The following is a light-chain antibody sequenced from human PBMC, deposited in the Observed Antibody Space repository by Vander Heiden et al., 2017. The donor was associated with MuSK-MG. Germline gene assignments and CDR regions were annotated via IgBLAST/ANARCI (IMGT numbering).Light chain of an antibody. CDR1: SSDVGGYNY. J-gene: IGLJ1*01. CDR3: SSYAGSNNVV. CDR2: EVS. Sequence: QSALTQPRSASGSPGQSVTISCTGTSSDVGGYNYVSWYQQHPGKAPKLMSYEVSKRPSGVPDRFSGSKSGNTASPTVSGLQAEDEADYYCSSYAGSNNVVFGTGTKVTVL. V-gene: IGLV2-8*01.